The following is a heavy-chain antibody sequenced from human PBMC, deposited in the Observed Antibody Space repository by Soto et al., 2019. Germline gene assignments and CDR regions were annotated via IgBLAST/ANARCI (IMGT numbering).Heavy chain of an antibody. J-gene: IGHJ2*01. CDR1: GDSISSSSYY. V-gene: IGHV4-39*01. Sequence: QLQLQESGPGLVKPSETLSLTCTVSGDSISSSSYYWVWIRQPPGRGLEWIGRIFYSGTTYYNPSLKSRVTISIDTFKNQFSLTLISVPAEDTAVYYCAKTGPYNILNYWYFDLWGRGTLVTGTS. CDR3: AKTGPYNILNYWYFDL. D-gene: IGHD3-9*01. CDR2: IFYSGTT.